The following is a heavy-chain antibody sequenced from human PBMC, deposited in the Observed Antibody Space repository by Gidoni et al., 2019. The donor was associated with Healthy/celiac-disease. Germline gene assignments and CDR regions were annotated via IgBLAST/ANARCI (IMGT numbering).Heavy chain of an antibody. CDR3: AHTFRGVLRGPQYYFDY. Sequence: QITLKESGPTLVKPTQTLTLTCTFSGFSLSTSGVGVGWIRQPPGKALEWLALIYWDDDKRYSPSLKSRLTITKDTSKNQVVLTMTNMDPVDTATYYCAHTFRGVLRGPQYYFDYWGQGTLVTVSS. CDR1: GFSLSTSGVG. CDR2: IYWDDDK. V-gene: IGHV2-5*02. J-gene: IGHJ4*02. D-gene: IGHD3-10*01.